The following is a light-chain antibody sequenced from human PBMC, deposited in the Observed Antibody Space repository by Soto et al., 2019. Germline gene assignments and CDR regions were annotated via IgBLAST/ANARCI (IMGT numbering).Light chain of an antibody. CDR1: QSISGG. CDR3: QHTTDFT. Sequence: DIQLTQSPSTLSASVVDRVSITCRASQSISGGLAWYQKKPEKAPRLLIYDASGLQSGVPSRFSGSGSGTEFTLTISNLQPDDLGTYYCQHTTDFTFGQGTKVDIK. CDR2: DAS. J-gene: IGKJ2*01. V-gene: IGKV1-5*01.